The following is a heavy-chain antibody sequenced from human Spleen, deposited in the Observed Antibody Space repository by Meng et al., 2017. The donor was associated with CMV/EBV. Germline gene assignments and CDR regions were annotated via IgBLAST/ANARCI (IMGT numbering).Heavy chain of an antibody. CDR2: ISNSAGTT. CDR3: AREGEATSSSWRDWFDP. CDR1: GFTFSNYA. D-gene: IGHD2-2*01. J-gene: IGHJ5*02. Sequence: SGFTFSNYAMNWVRQAPGKGLEWVSTISNSAGTTYYADSVRGRFTISRDNSNNTLYLQMNSLRAEDTALYYCAREGEATSSSWRDWFDPWGQGTLVTVSS. V-gene: IGHV3-23*01.